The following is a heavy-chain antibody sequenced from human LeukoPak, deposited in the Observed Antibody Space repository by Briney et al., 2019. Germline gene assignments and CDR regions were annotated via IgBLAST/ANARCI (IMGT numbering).Heavy chain of an antibody. CDR3: ATERSSSSGFDY. Sequence: ASVKVSCKVSGYTLTELSMHWVRQAPGKGLEWMGGFDPEDGETIYEQKFQGRVTMTEDTSTDTAYMELSSLRSEDTAVYYCATERSSSSGFDYWGQGTLVTVSS. CDR1: GYTLTELS. J-gene: IGHJ4*02. V-gene: IGHV1-24*01. D-gene: IGHD6-6*01. CDR2: FDPEDGET.